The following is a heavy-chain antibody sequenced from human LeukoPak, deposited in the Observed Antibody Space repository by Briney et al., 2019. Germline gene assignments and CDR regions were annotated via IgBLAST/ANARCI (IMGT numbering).Heavy chain of an antibody. V-gene: IGHV1-2*02. Sequence: ASVKVSCKASGYTFTGYYMHWLRQAPGQGLEWMGWINPNSGGTNYAQKFQGRVTMTRDTSISTAYMELSRLRSDDTAVYYCARDYYDSSGYYEVAAYWGQGTLVTVSS. CDR3: ARDYYDSSGYYEVAAY. J-gene: IGHJ4*02. D-gene: IGHD3-22*01. CDR2: INPNSGGT. CDR1: GYTFTGYY.